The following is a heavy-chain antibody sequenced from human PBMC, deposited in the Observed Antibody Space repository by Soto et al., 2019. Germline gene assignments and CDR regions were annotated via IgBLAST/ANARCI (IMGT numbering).Heavy chain of an antibody. Sequence: EASVKVSCKASGYTFTSYGISWVRQAPGQGLEWMGWISAYNGNTNYAQKLQGRVTMTTDTSTSTAYMELRSLRSDDTAVYYCARDRSSSSFKYDPSDYWGQGTLVTVSS. J-gene: IGHJ4*02. CDR2: ISAYNGNT. D-gene: IGHD6-6*01. V-gene: IGHV1-18*01. CDR3: ARDRSSSSFKYDPSDY. CDR1: GYTFTSYG.